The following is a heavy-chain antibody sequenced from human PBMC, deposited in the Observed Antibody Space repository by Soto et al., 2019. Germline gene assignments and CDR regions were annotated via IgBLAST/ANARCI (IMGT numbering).Heavy chain of an antibody. D-gene: IGHD6-13*01. CDR2: INPNSGGT. Sequence: ASVKVSCKASGYTFTGYYMHWVRQAPGQGPEWMGWINPNSGGTNYAQKFQGWVTMTRDTSISTAYMELSRLRSDDTAVYYCARDARQQPDLSFDPWGQGTLVTVSS. J-gene: IGHJ5*02. V-gene: IGHV1-2*04. CDR1: GYTFTGYY. CDR3: ARDARQQPDLSFDP.